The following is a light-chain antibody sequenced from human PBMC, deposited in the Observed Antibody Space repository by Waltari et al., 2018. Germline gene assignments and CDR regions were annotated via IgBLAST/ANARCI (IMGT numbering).Light chain of an antibody. Sequence: SSELTQDPAVSVALGQTVRITCQGDRIRRYYGSWYQQKPGQAPVLVLYGKNNRPSWIPNRFSGSSSGDTASLTITGAQAEDEAAYYCNSRDSSGLVVFGGGTKLTVL. CDR1: RIRRYY. CDR3: NSRDSSGLVV. CDR2: GKN. J-gene: IGLJ2*01. V-gene: IGLV3-19*01.